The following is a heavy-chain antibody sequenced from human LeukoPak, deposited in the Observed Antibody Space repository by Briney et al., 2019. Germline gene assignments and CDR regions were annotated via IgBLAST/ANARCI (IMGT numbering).Heavy chain of an antibody. D-gene: IGHD2-15*01. V-gene: IGHV3-21*01. CDR2: ISSSSSYI. CDR3: ARDRGVVALYGMDV. Sequence: GGSLRLSCAASGFTFSSYSMNWVRQAPGKGLEWVSSISSSSSYIYYADSVKGRFTISGDNAKNSLYLQMNSLRAEDTAVYYCARDRGVVALYGMDVWGQGTTVTVSS. CDR1: GFTFSSYS. J-gene: IGHJ6*02.